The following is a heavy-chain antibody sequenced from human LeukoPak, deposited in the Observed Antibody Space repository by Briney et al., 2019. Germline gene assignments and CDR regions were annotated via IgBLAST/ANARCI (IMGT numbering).Heavy chain of an antibody. Sequence: PSETLSLTCTVSGGSISSYYWSWIRQPPGKGLEWIGYIYTSGSTNYSPSLKSRVTISVDTSKNQFSLKVRSVTAADTAVYYCARRGRSWYYMDVWGKGTTVTVSS. D-gene: IGHD6-13*01. J-gene: IGHJ6*03. V-gene: IGHV4-4*09. CDR2: IYTSGST. CDR3: ARRGRSWYYMDV. CDR1: GGSISSYY.